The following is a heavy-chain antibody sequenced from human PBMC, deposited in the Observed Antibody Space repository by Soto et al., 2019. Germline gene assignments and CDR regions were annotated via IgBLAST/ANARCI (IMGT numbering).Heavy chain of an antibody. CDR2: NNAATGAT. V-gene: IGHV1-3*01. CDR1: TFSHSS. Sequence: QVQLVQSATEVKKPGASVRVPCKYTFSHSSLHWVRQAAGHRLEWMGCNNAATGATEYSQKFRDRVTIYRDTSANIVYMEMNSLRFEDTAVYFFAKGHNAGSWTIAHWGKGTLVTASS. D-gene: IGHD6-13*01. J-gene: IGHJ4*02. CDR3: AKGHNAGSWTIAH.